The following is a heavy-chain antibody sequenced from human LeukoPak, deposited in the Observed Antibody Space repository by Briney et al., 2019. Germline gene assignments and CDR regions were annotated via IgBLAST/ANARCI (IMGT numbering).Heavy chain of an antibody. CDR1: GFTFSSYA. J-gene: IGHJ4*02. Sequence: GGSLRLSCAASGFTFSSYAMSWVRQAPGKGLEWVANIKKDGSEKYYVDSVKGRFTISRDNAKKSLYLQMNSLGAEDTAVYYCARHLSGITGYTYGRGIDYWGRGTLLTVSS. CDR2: IKKDGSEK. CDR3: ARHLSGITGYTYGRGIDY. D-gene: IGHD5-18*01. V-gene: IGHV3-7*01.